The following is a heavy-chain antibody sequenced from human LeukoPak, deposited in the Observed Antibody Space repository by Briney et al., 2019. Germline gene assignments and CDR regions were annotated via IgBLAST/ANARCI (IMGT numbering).Heavy chain of an antibody. CDR1: GFTFDDYA. D-gene: IGHD3-10*01. Sequence: GGSLRLSCAASGFTFDDYAMHWVRQAPGKGLEWVSGISWNSGSIGYADSVKGRFTISRDNAKNSLYLQMNSLRAEDTAVYYCARVGVLLWFGELKYYYGMDVWGQGATVTVSS. CDR2: ISWNSGSI. J-gene: IGHJ6*02. CDR3: ARVGVLLWFGELKYYYGMDV. V-gene: IGHV3-9*01.